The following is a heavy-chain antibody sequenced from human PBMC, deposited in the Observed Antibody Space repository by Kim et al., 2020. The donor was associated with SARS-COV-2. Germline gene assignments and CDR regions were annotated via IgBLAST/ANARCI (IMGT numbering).Heavy chain of an antibody. D-gene: IGHD6-19*01. CDR2: IIPILGIA. CDR3: AAMGGIAVAGRVLYFDY. Sequence: SVKVSCKASGGTFSSYTISWVRQAPGQGLEWMGRIIPILGIANYAQKFQGRVTITADKSTSTAYMELSSLRSEDTAVYYCAAMGGIAVAGRVLYFDYWGQGTLVTVSS. V-gene: IGHV1-69*02. CDR1: GGTFSSYT. J-gene: IGHJ4*02.